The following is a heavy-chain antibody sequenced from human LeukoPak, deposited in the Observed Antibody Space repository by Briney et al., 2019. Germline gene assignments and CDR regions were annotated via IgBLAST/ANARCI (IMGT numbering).Heavy chain of an antibody. V-gene: IGHV4-34*01. CDR1: GGSFSGYY. CDR3: ARAYKRQGGYSYYYYYYYMDV. Sequence: SETLSLTCAVYGGSFSGYYWSWIRQPPGKGLEWIGEINHSGSTNYNPSLKSRVTISVDTSKSQFSLKLSSVTAADTAVYYCARAYKRQGGYSYYYYYYYMDVWGKGTTVTVSS. CDR2: INHSGST. D-gene: IGHD4-23*01. J-gene: IGHJ6*03.